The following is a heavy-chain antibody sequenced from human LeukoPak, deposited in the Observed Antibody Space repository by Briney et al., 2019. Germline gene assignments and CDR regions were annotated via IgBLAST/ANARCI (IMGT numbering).Heavy chain of an antibody. CDR3: ARSPSTVNLDY. J-gene: IGHJ4*02. CDR1: GYSFTSYW. Sequence: GESLKISCKASGYSFTSYWIGWVRQMPGKGLEWMGIIYSGDSDTRYSPSFQGQVTISADKSISTAYLQWSSLKASDTAMYYCARSPSTVNLDYWGQGTLVTVSS. CDR2: IYSGDSDT. D-gene: IGHD4-17*01. V-gene: IGHV5-51*01.